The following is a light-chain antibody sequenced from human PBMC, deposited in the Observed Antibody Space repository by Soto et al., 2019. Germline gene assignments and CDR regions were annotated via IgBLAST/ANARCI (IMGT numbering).Light chain of an antibody. Sequence: EIVLTQSPGTLSLSPGDSATLSCRTSQSVSSSYLAWDQQKRGQAPRLLIYAASSRATGIPDRFSGSGSGTYFTLTISRLEPEDSAVYYCQQHGSSPYMYTFGHGTNLEI. CDR3: QQHGSSPYMYT. J-gene: IGKJ2*01. V-gene: IGKV3-20*01. CDR2: AAS. CDR1: QSVSSSY.